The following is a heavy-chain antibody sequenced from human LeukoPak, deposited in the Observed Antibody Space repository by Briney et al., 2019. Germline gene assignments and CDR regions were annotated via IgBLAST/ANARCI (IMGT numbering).Heavy chain of an antibody. J-gene: IGHJ4*02. CDR3: AKSGLSRFDY. CDR2: ISGSGGST. CDR1: GFTFSSYG. D-gene: IGHD4/OR15-4a*01. V-gene: IGHV3-23*01. Sequence: GGSLRLSCAASGFTFSSYGMSWVRQAPGKGLEWVSAISGSGGSTYYADSVKGRFTISRDNSKNTLYLQMNSLRADDTAVYYCAKSGLSRFDYWGQGTLVTVSS.